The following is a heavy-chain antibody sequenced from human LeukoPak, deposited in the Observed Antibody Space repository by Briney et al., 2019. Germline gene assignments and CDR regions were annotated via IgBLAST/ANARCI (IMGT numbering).Heavy chain of an antibody. CDR1: GGPISRYY. Sequence: PSETMSLTCSVSGGPISRYYWSWVRQPAGKGLEWIGRSYIGGNTNYNPSLKSRVTVSIDTSKNQLSLKVTSVTAADTAVYYCARQSSSFPMDVWGKGTTVTVSS. D-gene: IGHD6-6*01. CDR3: ARQSSSFPMDV. J-gene: IGHJ6*03. CDR2: SYIGGNT. V-gene: IGHV4-4*07.